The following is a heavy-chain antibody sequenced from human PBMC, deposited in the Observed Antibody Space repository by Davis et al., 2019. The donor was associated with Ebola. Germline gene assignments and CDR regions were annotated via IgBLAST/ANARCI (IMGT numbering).Heavy chain of an antibody. CDR2: ISYDGSNK. CDR1: GFTFSSHA. V-gene: IGHV3-30-3*01. D-gene: IGHD1-26*01. CDR3: ARCRSGIYSAVDY. J-gene: IGHJ4*02. Sequence: GGSLRLSCAASGFTFSSHAMHWVRQAPGKGLEWVAVISYDGSNKYYADSVKGRFTISRDNSKNTLYLQMNSLRADDTAVYYCARCRSGIYSAVDYWGQGTLVTVSS.